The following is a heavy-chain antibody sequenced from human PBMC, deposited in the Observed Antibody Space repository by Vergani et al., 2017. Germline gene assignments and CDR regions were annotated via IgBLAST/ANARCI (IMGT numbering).Heavy chain of an antibody. Sequence: QVQLQQWCAGLLKPSETLSLTCAVYGGSFSGYYWSWFRQPPGKGLDWIGEINHSGSTNYNPSLKSRVTISVDTSKNQFSLKLSSVTASDTAVYYCATSGPELWFGELLWYNWFDPWGQGTLVTVSS. CDR1: GGSFSGYY. D-gene: IGHD3-10*01. V-gene: IGHV4-34*01. CDR3: ATSGPELWFGELLWYNWFDP. CDR2: INHSGST. J-gene: IGHJ5*02.